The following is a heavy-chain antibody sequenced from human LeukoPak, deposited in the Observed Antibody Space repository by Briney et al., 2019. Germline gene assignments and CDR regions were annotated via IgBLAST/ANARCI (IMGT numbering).Heavy chain of an antibody. V-gene: IGHV4-34*01. CDR1: GGSFSGYY. CDR2: INHSGST. D-gene: IGHD5-24*01. J-gene: IGHJ4*02. CDR3: ARVRGRWLPK. Sequence: PSETLSLTCAVYGGSFSGYYWSWIRQPPGKGLEWIGEINHSGSTNYNPSLKSRVTISVDTSKNQFSLKLSSVTAADTAVCYCARVRGRWLPKWGQGTLVTVSS.